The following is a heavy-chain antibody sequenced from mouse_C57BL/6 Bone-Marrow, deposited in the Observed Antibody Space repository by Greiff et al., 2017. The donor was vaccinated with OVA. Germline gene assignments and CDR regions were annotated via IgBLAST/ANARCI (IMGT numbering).Heavy chain of an antibody. D-gene: IGHD2-5*01. V-gene: IGHV1-39*01. Sequence: VQLQQSGPELVKPGASVKISCKASGYSFTDYNMNWVKQSNGKSLEWIGVINHKYGTTSYNQKVKGKATLTVDQSSSTAYMQLNILTSEDSAVYYCARQNYSNSPFAYWGQGTLVTVSA. J-gene: IGHJ3*01. CDR1: GYSFTDYN. CDR2: INHKYGTT. CDR3: ARQNYSNSPFAY.